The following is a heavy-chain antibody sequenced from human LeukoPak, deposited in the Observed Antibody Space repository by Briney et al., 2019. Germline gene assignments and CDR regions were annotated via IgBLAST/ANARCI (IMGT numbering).Heavy chain of an antibody. D-gene: IGHD3-3*01. Sequence: SETLSLTCTVSGGSISSYYWSWIRQPPGKGLEWIAYIYYSGSTNYNPSLKSRVTISLVTSKNQFSLKLSSVTAADTAVYYCARVYRDDFWSGYSTHFDYWGQGTLVTVSS. CDR2: IYYSGST. J-gene: IGHJ4*02. CDR1: GGSISSYY. CDR3: ARVYRDDFWSGYSTHFDY. V-gene: IGHV4-59*01.